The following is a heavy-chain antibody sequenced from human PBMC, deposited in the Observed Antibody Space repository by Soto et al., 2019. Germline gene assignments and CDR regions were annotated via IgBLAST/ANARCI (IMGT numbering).Heavy chain of an antibody. V-gene: IGHV3-23*01. CDR3: AKDREYSYGWDY. Sequence: EVQLLESGGGLAQPGGSLRLSCAASGFTFSFYAMTWVRQAPGKGLEWVSSLTGNGGDTYYADSVKGRFTISRDNSENTLYLQRNSLRVDDTAVYYCAKDREYSYGWDYWGQGTLVTVSS. D-gene: IGHD5-18*01. CDR1: GFTFSFYA. CDR2: LTGNGGDT. J-gene: IGHJ4*02.